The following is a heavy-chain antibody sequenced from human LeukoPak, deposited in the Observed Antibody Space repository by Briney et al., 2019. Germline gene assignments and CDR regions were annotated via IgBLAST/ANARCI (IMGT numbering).Heavy chain of an antibody. CDR3: AKGTTDYDASDPLDF. D-gene: IGHD3-16*01. CDR1: GFTFSSYW. CDR2: INSDGSST. J-gene: IGHJ4*02. V-gene: IGHV3-74*01. Sequence: GGSLRLSCAASGFTFSSYWMHWVRQAPGKGLVWVSRINSDGSSTSYADSVKGRFTISRDQSKSTVYLQMTSLRAEDTAVFYCAKGTTDYDASDPLDFWGQGTLVTVSS.